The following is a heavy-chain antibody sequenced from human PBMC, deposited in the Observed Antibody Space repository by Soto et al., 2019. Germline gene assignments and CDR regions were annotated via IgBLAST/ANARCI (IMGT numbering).Heavy chain of an antibody. V-gene: IGHV4-38-2*01. D-gene: IGHD2-15*01. CDR3: ARARWYDAFDV. Sequence: SETLSLTCAVSGFFISSGNYWGWIRKPPGKRLDWMGSIFHGGNTYYNLSLQSRVTISVDMSKNQVSLKLNSVTDADTAVYYCARARWYDAFDVWGQGTVVTVSS. CDR1: GFFISSGNY. J-gene: IGHJ3*01. CDR2: IFHGGNT.